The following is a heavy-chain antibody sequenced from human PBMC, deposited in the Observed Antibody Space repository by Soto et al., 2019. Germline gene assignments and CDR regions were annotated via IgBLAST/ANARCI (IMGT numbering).Heavy chain of an antibody. CDR1: GFTFSGSA. CDR3: TRPYCSSTICYTEPHDNWFDP. J-gene: IGHJ5*02. V-gene: IGHV3-73*02. CDR2: IRSKANSYAT. Sequence: EVQLVESGGGLVQPGGSLKLSCAASGFTFSGSAMHWVRQASGKGLEWVGRIRSKANSYATAYAASVKGRFTISRDDSKNTAYLQMNSLKTEDTAVYYCTRPYCSSTICYTEPHDNWFDPWGQGTLVTVSS. D-gene: IGHD2-2*02.